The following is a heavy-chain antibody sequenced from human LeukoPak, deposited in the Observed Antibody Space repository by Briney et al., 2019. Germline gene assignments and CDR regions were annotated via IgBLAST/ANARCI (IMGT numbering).Heavy chain of an antibody. J-gene: IGHJ4*02. Sequence: SETLSLTCTVSGGSISSSSYYWGWIRQPPGKGLEWIGSIYYSGSTYYNPSLKSRVTISVDTSKNQFSLKLSSVTAADTAVYYCATRNWNYGHFDYWGQGTLVTVSS. V-gene: IGHV4-39*01. CDR2: IYYSGST. CDR1: GGSISSSSYY. CDR3: ATRNWNYGHFDY. D-gene: IGHD1-7*01.